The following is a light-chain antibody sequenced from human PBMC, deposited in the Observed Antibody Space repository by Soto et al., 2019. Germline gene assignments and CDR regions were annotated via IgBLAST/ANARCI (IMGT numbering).Light chain of an antibody. Sequence: DIQMTPSPSSLSASVGDRVTITFRASQSISSYLNCYQQKPGKATKLLIYAASSLQSEVPSRFSGSGSGTDFTLTITSLQPEDVATYYCQQSYGTPITFGQGTRLEIK. CDR1: QSISSY. CDR3: QQSYGTPIT. CDR2: AAS. J-gene: IGKJ5*01. V-gene: IGKV1-39*01.